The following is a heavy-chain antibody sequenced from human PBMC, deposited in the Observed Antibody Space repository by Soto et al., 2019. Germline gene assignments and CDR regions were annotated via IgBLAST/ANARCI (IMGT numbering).Heavy chain of an antibody. CDR2: IKSKTDGGTT. CDR1: GFTFTNAW. Sequence: GGSLILSCAASGFTFTNAWMSWVRQAPGKGLEWVARIKSKTDGGTTDYATPVKGRFTISRDDSKNTLYLQMSSLKIEDTAVYYCARTLYSYGTDYWGQGTPVTVSS. D-gene: IGHD5-18*01. CDR3: ARTLYSYGTDY. J-gene: IGHJ4*02. V-gene: IGHV3-15*01.